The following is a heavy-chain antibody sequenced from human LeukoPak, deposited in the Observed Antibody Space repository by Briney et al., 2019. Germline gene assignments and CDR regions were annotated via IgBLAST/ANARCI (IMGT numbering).Heavy chain of an antibody. CDR3: AKGTSHLYYYYMDV. CDR2: ISGSDGST. CDR1: GFTFSSYA. V-gene: IGHV3-23*01. J-gene: IGHJ6*03. Sequence: GSLRLSCAASGFTFSSYAMSWVRQAPGKGLEWVSAISGSDGSTYYADSVKGRFTISRDNSKNTLYPQMNSLRAEDTAVYYCAKGTSHLYYYYMDVWGKGTTVTVSS. D-gene: IGHD2-2*01.